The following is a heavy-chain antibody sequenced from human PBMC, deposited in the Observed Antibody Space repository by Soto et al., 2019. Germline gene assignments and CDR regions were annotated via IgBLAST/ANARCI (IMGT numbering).Heavy chain of an antibody. J-gene: IGHJ2*01. Sequence: LEWVAVKSYDGSNKYYADSVKGRFTISIDNDKNTLYLQMNSLRDEDTAVYYCAKDSGVFFFFQAEDVIRYTVPVSAFLLNRSSDL. D-gene: IGHD3-9*01. V-gene: IGHV3-30*18. CDR2: KSYDGSNK. CDR3: AKDSGVFFFFQAEDVIRYTVPVSAFLLNRSSDL.